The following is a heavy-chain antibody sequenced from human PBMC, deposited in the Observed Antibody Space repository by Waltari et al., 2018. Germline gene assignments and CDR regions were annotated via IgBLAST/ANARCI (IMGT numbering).Heavy chain of an antibody. CDR1: GFTLSRYW. CDR3: ARDGYYDSSGYCHY. V-gene: IGHV3-7*01. Sequence: EVQLVASGGGLVPPGGSLSPSCAASGFTLSRYWMSWCSQAPGKGLEWVANIKQDGSEKYYVASVKGRFTISRDNAKNSLYLQMNSLRAEDTAVYYCARDGYYDSSGYCHYWGQGTLVTVSS. CDR2: IKQDGSEK. J-gene: IGHJ4*02. D-gene: IGHD3-22*01.